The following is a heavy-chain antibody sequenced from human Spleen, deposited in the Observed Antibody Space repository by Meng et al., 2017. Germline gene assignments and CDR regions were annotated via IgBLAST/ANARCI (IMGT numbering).Heavy chain of an antibody. J-gene: IGHJ4*02. CDR2: LSSDGSNE. Sequence: GESLKISCAASGFNFRNYAMHWLRQAPGKGLEWVTDLSSDGSNEHYANSVRGRSTISRDNAKNTLYLQMTSLRVEDTAVYYCASTRGYGSSWYRYFDSWGQGTMVTVSS. D-gene: IGHD6-19*01. CDR3: ASTRGYGSSWYRYFDS. CDR1: GFNFRNYA. V-gene: IGHV3-30*07.